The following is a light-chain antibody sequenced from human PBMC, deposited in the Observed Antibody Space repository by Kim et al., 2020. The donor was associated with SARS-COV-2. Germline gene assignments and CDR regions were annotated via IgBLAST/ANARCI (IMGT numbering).Light chain of an antibody. Sequence: SSELTQDPAVSVALGQTVRITCQGDSLRTYYASWYQQKPGQAPVLVIYGKNNRPSGIPDRFSGSSSGQTASLTITGAQAEDEADYYCKSRDSSATVVFGGGTQLTVL. CDR1: SLRTYY. CDR3: KSRDSSATVV. J-gene: IGLJ2*01. V-gene: IGLV3-19*01. CDR2: GKN.